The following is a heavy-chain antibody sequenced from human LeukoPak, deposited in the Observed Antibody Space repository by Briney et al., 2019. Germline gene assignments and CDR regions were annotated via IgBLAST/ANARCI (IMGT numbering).Heavy chain of an antibody. CDR1: GGSFSGYY. Sequence: SETLSLTCAVYGGSFSGYYWSWIRQPPGKGLEWIGEINHSGSTNYNPSLKSRVTISVDTSKNQFSLKLSSVTAADTALYYCAIRFGRLEAGGTPFDSWGQGTLVTVSS. V-gene: IGHV4-34*01. CDR3: AIRFGRLEAGGTPFDS. J-gene: IGHJ4*02. CDR2: INHSGST. D-gene: IGHD6-13*01.